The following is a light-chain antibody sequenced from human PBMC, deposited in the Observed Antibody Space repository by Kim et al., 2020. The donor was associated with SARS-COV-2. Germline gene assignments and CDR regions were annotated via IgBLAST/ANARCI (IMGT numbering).Light chain of an antibody. CDR2: DAS. Sequence: LSGSPGERATHSCRASQSGSSNLAWYQQKPGQGPRVLIYDASTRVRGIPARFSGSGSGTEFTLTIDSLQSEDFAIYYCQQYKDWYTFGQGTKLEI. J-gene: IGKJ2*01. CDR1: QSGSSN. CDR3: QQYKDWYT. V-gene: IGKV3-15*01.